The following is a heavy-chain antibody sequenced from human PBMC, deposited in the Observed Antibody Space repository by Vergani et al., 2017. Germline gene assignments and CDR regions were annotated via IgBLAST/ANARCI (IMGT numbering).Heavy chain of an antibody. V-gene: IGHV1-18*01. CDR1: GYTFTSYG. J-gene: IGHJ4*02. D-gene: IGHD4-17*01. CDR2: ISAYNGNT. Sequence: QVQLVQSGAEVKKPGASVKVSCKASGYTFTSYGISWVRQAPGQGLEWMGWISAYNGNTNYAQKLQGRVTMTTDTSTSTAYMAMRSLRSDDTAVYYCARVQPRPNYGDYSPGDYWGQGTLVTVSS. CDR3: ARVQPRPNYGDYSPGDY.